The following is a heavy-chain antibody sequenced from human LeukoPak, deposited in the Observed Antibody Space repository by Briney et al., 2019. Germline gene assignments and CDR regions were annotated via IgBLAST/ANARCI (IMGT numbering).Heavy chain of an antibody. Sequence: SETLSLTCAVYGGSFSGYYWSWIRQPPGKGLEWIGEINHSGSTHYNPSLKSRVTISVDTSKNQFSLKLSSVTAADTAVYYCARRIAAAGMYYWGQGTLVTVSS. V-gene: IGHV4-34*01. CDR3: ARRIAAAGMYY. J-gene: IGHJ4*02. D-gene: IGHD6-13*01. CDR1: GGSFSGYY. CDR2: INHSGST.